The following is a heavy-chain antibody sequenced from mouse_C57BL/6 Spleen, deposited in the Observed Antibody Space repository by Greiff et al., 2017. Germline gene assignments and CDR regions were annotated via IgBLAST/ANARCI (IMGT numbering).Heavy chain of an antibody. J-gene: IGHJ3*01. CDR3: ARHGANWDGGFAY. D-gene: IGHD4-1*01. CDR2: ISNGGGST. V-gene: IGHV5-12*01. Sequence: EVKLVESGGGLVQPGGSLKLSCAASGFTFSDYYMYWVRQTPEKRLEWVAYISNGGGSTYYPDTVKGRFTISRDHAKNTLYLQMSRLKSEDTAMYYCARHGANWDGGFAYWGQGTLVTVSA. CDR1: GFTFSDYY.